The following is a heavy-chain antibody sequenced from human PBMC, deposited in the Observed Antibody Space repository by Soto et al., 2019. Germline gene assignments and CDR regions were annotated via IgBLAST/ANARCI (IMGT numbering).Heavy chain of an antibody. CDR3: ARDRIAARLDY. Sequence: QGELVQSGAEVKKPGASVRVSCKASGYTLTHNFIHWVRQAPGQGLEWMGIFYPSGDTALYAQKFQGRVTMTRDTSTDTVYMGLSSLTSEDTAVYYCARDRIAARLDYWGQGTLVTVSS. CDR2: FYPSGDTA. V-gene: IGHV1-46*01. CDR1: GYTLTHNF. J-gene: IGHJ4*02. D-gene: IGHD6-6*01.